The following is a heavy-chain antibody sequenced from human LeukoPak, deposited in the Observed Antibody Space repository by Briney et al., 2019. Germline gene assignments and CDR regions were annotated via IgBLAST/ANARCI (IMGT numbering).Heavy chain of an antibody. CDR2: INPNNGGT. Sequence: GSVKVSCKASGYTFTGYYLHWVRQAPGQGLKWMGWINPNNGGTNYAQKFQGRVTMTRDTSVNTAYMELSRLRSGDSAVYYCARAYTSGWYIGFWGQGTLVTVSS. J-gene: IGHJ4*02. CDR3: ARAYTSGWYIGF. V-gene: IGHV1-2*02. D-gene: IGHD6-19*01. CDR1: GYTFTGYY.